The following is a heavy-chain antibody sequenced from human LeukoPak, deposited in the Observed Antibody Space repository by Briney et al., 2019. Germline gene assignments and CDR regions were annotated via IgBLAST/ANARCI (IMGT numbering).Heavy chain of an antibody. J-gene: IGHJ4*02. CDR1: GVSIDSSY. D-gene: IGHD3/OR15-3a*01. Sequence: PSETLSLTCTVSGVSIDSSYWTWIRQPAGTGLEWIGRIYTSGSTNYNPSLKSRVTMSVDTSKNQFSLKLSSVTAADTAVYYCVKWTNYYFDYWGQGTLVTVSS. V-gene: IGHV4-4*07. CDR2: IYTSGST. CDR3: VKWTNYYFDY.